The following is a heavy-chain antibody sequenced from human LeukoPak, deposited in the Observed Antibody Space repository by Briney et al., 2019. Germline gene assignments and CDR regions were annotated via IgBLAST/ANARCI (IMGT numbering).Heavy chain of an antibody. CDR1: GYTFTSYG. Sequence: ASVKLSCKASGYTFTSYGISWGRQAPGQGLEWIGWISAYNGNTNYAQKLQDRVIMTTNTYTSTAYMELTSLRSDDTAVYYCARELRIGYFDYWGQGTLVTVSS. V-gene: IGHV1-18*01. CDR3: ARELRIGYFDY. D-gene: IGHD4-17*01. CDR2: ISAYNGNT. J-gene: IGHJ4*02.